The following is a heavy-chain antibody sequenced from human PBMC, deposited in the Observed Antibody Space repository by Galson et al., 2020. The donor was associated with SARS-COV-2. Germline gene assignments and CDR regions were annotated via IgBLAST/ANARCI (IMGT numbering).Heavy chain of an antibody. CDR3: ARSMTSSSLDIWVDY. CDR2: IYPDDSDT. Sequence: KIGESLKISCKGSGDSFTSKWIGWVRQMPGKGLEWMGIIYPDDSDTRYSPSLQGQVTISVDKSISTTFLQWNSLEASDTAMYYCARSMTSSSLDIWVDYWGQGTLVTVSS. J-gene: IGHJ4*02. D-gene: IGHD6-13*01. V-gene: IGHV5-51*01. CDR1: GDSFTSKW.